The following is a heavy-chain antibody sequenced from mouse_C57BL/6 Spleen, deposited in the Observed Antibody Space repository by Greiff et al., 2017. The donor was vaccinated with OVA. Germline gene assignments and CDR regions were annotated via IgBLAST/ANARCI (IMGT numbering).Heavy chain of an antibody. J-gene: IGHJ3*01. CDR3: TTPYYGNFLAY. Sequence: EVQLQQSGAELVRPGASVKLSCTASGFNIKDDYMHWVKQRPEQGLEWIGWIDPENGDTEYASKFQGKATITADTSSNTAYLQLSSLTSEDTAVYYCTTPYYGNFLAYWGQGTLVTVSA. CDR1: GFNIKDDY. V-gene: IGHV14-4*01. CDR2: IDPENGDT. D-gene: IGHD2-10*01.